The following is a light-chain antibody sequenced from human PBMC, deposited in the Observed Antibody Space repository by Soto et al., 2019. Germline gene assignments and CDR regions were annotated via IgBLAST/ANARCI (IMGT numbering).Light chain of an antibody. J-gene: IGKJ1*01. CDR2: GAF. CDR3: QQSYSTSWT. Sequence: EIVLTQSPATLSLSPGERATLSCRASPSVTNYLASYQQKPGQPPRLLIDGAFHRAAGIPARCSSSGSGADFTLTISSLEPEDFATYYCQQSYSTSWTFGQGTKVDI. V-gene: IGKV3-11*01. CDR1: PSVTNY.